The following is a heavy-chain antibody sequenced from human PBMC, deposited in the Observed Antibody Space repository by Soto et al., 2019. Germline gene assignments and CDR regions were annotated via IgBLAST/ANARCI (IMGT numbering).Heavy chain of an antibody. CDR3: ARDSSSWYLVAFDI. CDR1: GYTFTSYG. D-gene: IGHD6-13*01. CDR2: ISAYNGNT. V-gene: IGHV1-18*01. J-gene: IGHJ3*02. Sequence: ASVKVSCKASGYTFTSYGISWVRQAPGQGLEWMGWISAYNGNTNYAQKLQGRVTMTTDTSTSTAYMELRSLRSDDTAVYYCARDSSSWYLVAFDIWGQGTMVTVSS.